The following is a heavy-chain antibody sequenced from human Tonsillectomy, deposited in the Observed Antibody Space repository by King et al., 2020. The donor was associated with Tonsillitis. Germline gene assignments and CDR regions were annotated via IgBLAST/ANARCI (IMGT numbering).Heavy chain of an antibody. V-gene: IGHV3-7*03. CDR2: IKEHGSEK. CDR3: ASYYDCSVSEDAFDI. Sequence: VQLVESGGGLVLPGGSLRLSCVASGFTFSSYWMTWVRQAPGKGLEWVATIKEHGSEKYYVDSVKGRFTISRDNAKNSLYLQMNNLRAEDTAVYFCASYYDCSVSEDAFDIWGQGTLVTVSS. CDR1: GFTFSSYW. D-gene: IGHD3-22*01. J-gene: IGHJ3*02.